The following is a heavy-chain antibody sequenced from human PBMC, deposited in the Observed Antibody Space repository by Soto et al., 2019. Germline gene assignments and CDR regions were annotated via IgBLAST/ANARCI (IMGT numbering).Heavy chain of an antibody. CDR3: AKGSCSGGSCYSTGSN. CDR1: GFTFSSYA. Sequence: EVQLLESGGGLVQPGGSLRLSCAASGFTFSSYAMSWVRQAPGKGLEWVSAISGSGGSTYYADSVKGRFTISRDNSKNTLYLQMNSLRAEDTAVYYCAKGSCSGGSCYSTGSNWGQGTLVTVSS. CDR2: ISGSGGST. V-gene: IGHV3-23*01. D-gene: IGHD2-15*01. J-gene: IGHJ4*02.